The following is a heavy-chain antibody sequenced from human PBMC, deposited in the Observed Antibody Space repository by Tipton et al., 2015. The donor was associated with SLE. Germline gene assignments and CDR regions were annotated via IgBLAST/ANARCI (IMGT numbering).Heavy chain of an antibody. CDR3: ARDLTLDY. Sequence: TLSLTCAVYGGSFSGYYWSWIRQPPGKGLEWIGYIYYSGSTNYNPSLKSRVTISVDTSKNQFSLKLSSVTAADTAVYYCARDLTLDYWGQGTLVTVSS. J-gene: IGHJ4*02. D-gene: IGHD4-23*01. CDR2: IYYSGST. V-gene: IGHV4-59*01. CDR1: GGSFSGYY.